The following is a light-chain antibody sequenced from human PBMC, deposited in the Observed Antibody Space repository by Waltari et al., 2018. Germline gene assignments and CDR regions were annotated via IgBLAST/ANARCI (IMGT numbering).Light chain of an antibody. V-gene: IGLV2-23*02. CDR3: CSYAGSSTYVV. Sequence: QSALTQPASVPGSPGQSLTIPCPGTRSDVWSYNLVSWYQQHPGKAPKLMIYEVSKRPSGVSNRFSGSKSGNTASLTISGLQAEDEADYYCCSYAGSSTYVVFGGGTKLTVL. CDR1: RSDVWSYNL. J-gene: IGLJ2*01. CDR2: EVS.